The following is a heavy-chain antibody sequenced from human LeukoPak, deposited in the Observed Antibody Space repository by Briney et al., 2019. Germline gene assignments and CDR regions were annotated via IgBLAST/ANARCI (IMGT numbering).Heavy chain of an antibody. Sequence: GASVKVSCKASGYTFTCYDIHWVRQAPGQGLEWMGWMNPNSGNTGYAQKFQGRVTMTRNTSISTAYMELSRLRSDDTAVYYCARSRYPHYDFWSGYYSGAYYYYGMDVWGQGTTVTVSS. CDR2: MNPNSGNT. CDR3: ARSRYPHYDFWSGYYSGAYYYYGMDV. V-gene: IGHV1-8*01. D-gene: IGHD3-3*01. CDR1: GYTFTCYD. J-gene: IGHJ6*02.